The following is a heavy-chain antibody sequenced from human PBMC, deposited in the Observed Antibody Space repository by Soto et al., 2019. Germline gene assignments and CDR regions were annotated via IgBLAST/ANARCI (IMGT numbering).Heavy chain of an antibody. CDR2: INPNSGRT. J-gene: IGHJ4*02. V-gene: IGHV1-2*04. Sequence: QVQLVQSGAEVKKPRASVKVSCKASGYTFTGYYMHWVRQAPGQGLEWMGWINPNSGRTNYAQKFQGWVTMTRDTSISTAYMELSRLRSDDTAVYYCARGGQQPPAPGFDYWGQGTLVTVSS. CDR1: GYTFTGYY. D-gene: IGHD6-13*01. CDR3: ARGGQQPPAPGFDY.